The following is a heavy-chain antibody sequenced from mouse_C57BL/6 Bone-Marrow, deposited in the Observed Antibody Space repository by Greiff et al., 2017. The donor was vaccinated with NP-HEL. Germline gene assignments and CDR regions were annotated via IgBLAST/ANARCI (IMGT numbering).Heavy chain of an antibody. V-gene: IGHV1-59*01. J-gene: IGHJ1*03. CDR1: GYTFTSYW. Sequence: QVQLKQPGAELVRPGTSVKLSCKASGYTFTSYWMHWVKQRPGQGLEWIGVIDPSDSYTNYNQKFKGKATLTVDTSSSTAYMQLSSLTSEDSAVYYCARGGDGYLWYFDVWGTGTTVTVSS. CDR3: ARGGDGYLWYFDV. D-gene: IGHD2-3*01. CDR2: IDPSDSYT.